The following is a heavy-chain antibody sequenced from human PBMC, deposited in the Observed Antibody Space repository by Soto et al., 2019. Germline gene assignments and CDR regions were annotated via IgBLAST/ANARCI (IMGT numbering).Heavy chain of an antibody. V-gene: IGHV3-53*01. CDR1: GFTVSSNY. D-gene: IGHD1-26*01. CDR3: ARSPMGATYFDY. Sequence: VGSQRLSCPASGFTVSSNYMSWVRQAPGKGLEWVSVIYSGGSTYYADSVKGRFTISRDNSKNTLYLQMNSLRAEDTAVYYCARSPMGATYFDYWGQGTLVTVSS. J-gene: IGHJ4*02. CDR2: IYSGGST.